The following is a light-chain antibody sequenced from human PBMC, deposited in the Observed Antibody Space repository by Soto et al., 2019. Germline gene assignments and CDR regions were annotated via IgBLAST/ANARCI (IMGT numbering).Light chain of an antibody. J-gene: IGKJ4*01. CDR2: GTS. CDR1: QSVYSN. Sequence: EIVMTQSPATLSVSPGERATLSCRASQSVYSNLAWYQQKPGQAPRLLIYGTSTRATGIPARFSGSGSGTEFSLTITSLQSEDFALYYCQQYNNWPLTFGGGTKVEIK. V-gene: IGKV3-15*01. CDR3: QQYNNWPLT.